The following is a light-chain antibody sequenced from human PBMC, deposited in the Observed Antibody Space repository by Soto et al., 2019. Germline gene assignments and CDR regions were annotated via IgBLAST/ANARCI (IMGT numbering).Light chain of an antibody. CDR3: QQYGSSIT. V-gene: IGKV3-20*01. J-gene: IGKJ5*01. CDR1: QSVSSSY. Sequence: IVLTHSPGTLSFSPGERATLSCRARQSVSSSYLAWYQQKPGQAPRLLIYGASSRATGIPDRFGGSGSGTDFTLTINRLEPEDFAVYYCQQYGSSITFGQGTRLEIK. CDR2: GAS.